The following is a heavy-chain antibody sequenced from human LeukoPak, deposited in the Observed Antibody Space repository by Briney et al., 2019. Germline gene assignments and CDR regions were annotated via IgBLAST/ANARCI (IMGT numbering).Heavy chain of an antibody. CDR1: GFTFSDYY. CDR2: ISSSGSTI. J-gene: IGHJ5*02. Sequence: PGGSLRLSCAASGFTFSDYYMSWIRQAPGKGLEWVSYISSSGSTIYYADSVKGRFTISRDNAKNSLYLQMNSLRAEDTAVYYCARVVYRGENWFDPWGQGTLVTVSS. V-gene: IGHV3-11*01. D-gene: IGHD3-10*01. CDR3: ARVVYRGENWFDP.